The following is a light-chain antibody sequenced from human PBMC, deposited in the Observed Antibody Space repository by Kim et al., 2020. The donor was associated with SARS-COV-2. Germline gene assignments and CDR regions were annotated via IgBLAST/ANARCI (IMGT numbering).Light chain of an antibody. V-gene: IGLV1-51*01. Sequence: GQKVTISCSGSSSNIGNYYVSWYQQRPGTAPRLLIYDNHERPSGIPDRFSGSKSGTTATLGITGLQTGDEADYYCGAWDTSLSIVVFGGGTKVTVL. CDR1: SSNIGNYY. J-gene: IGLJ2*01. CDR3: GAWDTSLSIVV. CDR2: DNH.